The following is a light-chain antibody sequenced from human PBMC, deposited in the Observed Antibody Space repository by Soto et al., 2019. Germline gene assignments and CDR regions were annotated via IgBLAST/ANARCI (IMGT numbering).Light chain of an antibody. CDR2: GAS. V-gene: IGKV3-20*01. Sequence: EIVLTQSPGTLSLSPGERATLSCRASQSVSSSYLAWYQQKPGQAPRLLIYGASSRATGIPDRFSGSGSGTDFTLTISRLEPEDFAVYYCQQYGSSPKTFGQGTRRISN. CDR3: QQYGSSPKT. J-gene: IGKJ1*01. CDR1: QSVSSSY.